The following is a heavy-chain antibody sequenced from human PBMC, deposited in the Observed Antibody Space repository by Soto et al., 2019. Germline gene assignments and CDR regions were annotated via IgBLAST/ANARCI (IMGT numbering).Heavy chain of an antibody. CDR1: GGSISSGGYS. J-gene: IGHJ3*02. D-gene: IGHD3-22*01. V-gene: IGHV4-30-2*01. CDR3: ERDVVVGDDFGSSGSRGAFLM. Sequence: SETLSLTCAVSGGSISSGGYSWSWIRQPPGKGLEWIGYIYHSGSTYYNPSLKSRVTISVDRSKNQFSLKLSSVTAADTAVYYCERDVVVGDDFGSSGSRGAFLMWGHGTLVSLSS. CDR2: IYHSGST.